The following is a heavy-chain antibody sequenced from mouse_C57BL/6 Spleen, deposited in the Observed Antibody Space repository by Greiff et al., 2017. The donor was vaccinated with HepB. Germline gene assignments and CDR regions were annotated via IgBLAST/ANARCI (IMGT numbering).Heavy chain of an antibody. CDR3: ARESLYCGSSPYFDY. D-gene: IGHD1-1*01. Sequence: EVKLLESGGDLVKPGGSLKLSCAASGFTFSSYGMSWVRQTPDKRLEWVATISSGGSYTYYPDSVKGRFTISRDNAKNTLYLQMSSLKSEDTAMYYCARESLYCGSSPYFDYWGQGTTLTVSS. V-gene: IGHV5-6*01. J-gene: IGHJ2*01. CDR1: GFTFSSYG. CDR2: ISSGGSYT.